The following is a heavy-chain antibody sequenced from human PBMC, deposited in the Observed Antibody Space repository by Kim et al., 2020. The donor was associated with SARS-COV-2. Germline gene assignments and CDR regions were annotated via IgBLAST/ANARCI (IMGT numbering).Heavy chain of an antibody. CDR3: ARIQSGYEYYYGMDV. V-gene: IGHV2-70*01. D-gene: IGHD5-12*01. J-gene: IGHJ6*02. CDR2: IDWDDDK. CDR1: GFSLSTSGMC. Sequence: SGPTLVNPTQTLTLTCTFSGFSLSTSGMCVSWIRQPPGKALEWLALIDWDDDKYYSTSLKTRLTISKDTSKNQVVLTMTNMDPVDTATYYCARIQSGYEYYYGMDVRGQGTTVTVSS.